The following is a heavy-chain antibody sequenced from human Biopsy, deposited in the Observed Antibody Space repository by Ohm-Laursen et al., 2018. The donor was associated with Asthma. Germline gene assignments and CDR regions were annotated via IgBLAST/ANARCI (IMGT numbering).Heavy chain of an antibody. V-gene: IGHV3-30*03. Sequence: SLRLSCAASGFVFGQSGMHWVRQAPGKGLEWVALISSDVHNKYYKDSVKGRFTISRDNSKLRLYLEINSLRVEDSAVYYCARESGQDSGGTGAFDRWGQGIMVAVSS. CDR3: ARESGQDSGGTGAFDR. CDR1: GFVFGQSG. D-gene: IGHD4-23*01. CDR2: ISSDVHNK. J-gene: IGHJ3*02.